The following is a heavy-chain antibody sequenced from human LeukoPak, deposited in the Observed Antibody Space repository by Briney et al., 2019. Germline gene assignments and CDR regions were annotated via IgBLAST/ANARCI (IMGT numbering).Heavy chain of an antibody. D-gene: IGHD1-1*01. J-gene: IGHJ6*02. Sequence: ASVKVSCKASGYTFTSYYMHWVRQAPGQGLEWMGIINPSGGSTSYAQKFQGRVTMTRDTSTSTVYMELSSLRSDDTAVYYSARDQRVRGMDVWGQGTTVTVSS. CDR2: INPSGGST. CDR1: GYTFTSYY. V-gene: IGHV1-46*01. CDR3: ARDQRVRGMDV.